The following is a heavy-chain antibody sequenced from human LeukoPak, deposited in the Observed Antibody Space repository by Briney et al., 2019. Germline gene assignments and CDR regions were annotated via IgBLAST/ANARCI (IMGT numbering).Heavy chain of an antibody. CDR3: AKGSREWELLDAFYI. J-gene: IGHJ3*02. CDR2: ISGSGVRT. CDR1: GFTFSSNG. Sequence: GGSLRLSCAASGFTFSSNGMSWVRQAPGKGLEWVSGISGSGVRTDYADSVKGRFTISRDNAKNTLYLQMNSLRAEDTAVYYCAKGSREWELLDAFYIWGQGTMVTVSS. V-gene: IGHV3-23*01. D-gene: IGHD1-26*01.